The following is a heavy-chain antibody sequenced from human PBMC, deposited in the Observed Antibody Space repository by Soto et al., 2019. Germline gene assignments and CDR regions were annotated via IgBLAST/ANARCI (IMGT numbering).Heavy chain of an antibody. J-gene: IGHJ3*02. CDR2: ISSSGSTI. V-gene: IGHV3-11*01. CDR1: GFTFSDYY. CDR3: ASRINQLLWDDAFDI. D-gene: IGHD2-2*01. Sequence: QVQLVESGGGLVKPGGSLRLSCAASGFTFSDYYMSWIRQAPGKGLEWVSYISSSGSTIYYADSVKGRFTISRDNAKNSLYLQMNSLRDEDTAVYYCASRINQLLWDDAFDIWGQGTMVTVSS.